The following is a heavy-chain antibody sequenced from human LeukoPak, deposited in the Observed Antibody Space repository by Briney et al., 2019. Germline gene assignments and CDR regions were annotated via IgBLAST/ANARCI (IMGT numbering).Heavy chain of an antibody. CDR1: GFTFSRYA. CDR2: ISGSGGST. V-gene: IGHV3-23*01. CDR3: ANGGNCGDYEFDY. J-gene: IGHJ4*02. D-gene: IGHD4-17*01. Sequence: GGSLRLSCTASGFTFSRYAMSWVRQAPGKGLEWVSVISGSGGSTNYADSVKGRFTISRDNSKNTLYLQMNSLRAEDTAVYYCANGGNCGDYEFDYWGQGTLVTVSS.